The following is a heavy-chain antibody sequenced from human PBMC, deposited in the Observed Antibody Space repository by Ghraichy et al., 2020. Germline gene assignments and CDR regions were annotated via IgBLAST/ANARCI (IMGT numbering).Heavy chain of an antibody. V-gene: IGHV3-7*01. CDR1: GFTFSSYW. CDR3: ARAVDSSWYERYSYYYMDV. Sequence: GGSLRLSCAASGFTFSSYWMSWVRQAPGKGLEWVANIKHDGSEKYYVDSVKGRFTISRDNAKNSLYLQMNSLRAEDTAVYYCARAVDSSWYERYSYYYMDVWGKGTTVTVSS. J-gene: IGHJ6*03. CDR2: IKHDGSEK. D-gene: IGHD6-13*01.